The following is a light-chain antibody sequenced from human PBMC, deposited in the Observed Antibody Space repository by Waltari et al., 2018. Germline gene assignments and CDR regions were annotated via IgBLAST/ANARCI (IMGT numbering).Light chain of an antibody. V-gene: IGLV2-14*01. CDR2: DVT. Sequence: QSALTQPASVSGSPGQSITITCTETSGDVGRYNYVSWFQQHPGNAPKLMIYDVTKRPSGISDRFSGSKSGNTASLTFSGLQADDEADYYFSSYTSDTTLIFGGGTELTVL. CDR1: SGDVGRYNY. J-gene: IGLJ2*01. CDR3: SSYTSDTTLI.